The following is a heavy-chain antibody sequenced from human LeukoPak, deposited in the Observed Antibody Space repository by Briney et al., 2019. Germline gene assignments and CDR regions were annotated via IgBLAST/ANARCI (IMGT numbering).Heavy chain of an antibody. CDR3: ARDLGDSSGV. Sequence: GASVKVSFKASGYTFTKYYMHWVRQAPGQGLEWMGTINSSGGSTSYAQKFQDRDTMTRDTSTSTVYMELSSLRSEDTAVYYCARDLGDSSGVWGQGTLVTVSS. CDR1: GYTFTKYY. CDR2: INSSGGST. D-gene: IGHD3-16*01. V-gene: IGHV1-46*01. J-gene: IGHJ4*02.